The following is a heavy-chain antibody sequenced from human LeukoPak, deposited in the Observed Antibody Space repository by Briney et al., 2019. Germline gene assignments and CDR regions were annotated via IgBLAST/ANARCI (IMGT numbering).Heavy chain of an antibody. D-gene: IGHD5-18*01. CDR3: ARGIQLWPPDYYYYYMDV. V-gene: IGHV1-2*02. J-gene: IGHJ6*03. CDR1: GYTFTGYY. CDR2: INPNSGGT. Sequence: ASVKVSCKASGYTFTGYYMHWVQQAPGQGLEWMGWINPNSGGTNYAQKFQGRVTMTRDTSISTAYMELSRLRSDDTAVYYCARGIQLWPPDYYYYYMDVWGKGTTVTVSS.